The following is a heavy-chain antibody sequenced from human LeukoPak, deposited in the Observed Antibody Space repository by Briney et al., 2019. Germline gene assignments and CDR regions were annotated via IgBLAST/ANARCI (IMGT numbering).Heavy chain of an antibody. CDR1: GLAFSYYW. CDR3: AVYYSSGPIAY. Sequence: PGGSLRLSCAASGLAFSYYWMSWVRQAPGKGLEWVANIKQDGSEKHYVDSVKGRFTVSRDNAKNSLYLQMNSLRAEDTAVYYCAVYYSSGPIAYWGQGTLVTVSS. V-gene: IGHV3-7*01. D-gene: IGHD3-22*01. CDR2: IKQDGSEK. J-gene: IGHJ4*02.